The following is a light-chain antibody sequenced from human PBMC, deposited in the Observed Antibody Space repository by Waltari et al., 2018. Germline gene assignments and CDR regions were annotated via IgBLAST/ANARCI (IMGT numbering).Light chain of an antibody. CDR3: SSYTSTNTLL. V-gene: IGLV2-14*03. Sequence: QSALTQPASVSGSTGQSITISCTGTSSDIGAYDYVSWYQQHPGKAPKLMIYDVTTRPAGVSHRFSGSKSGNTASLTISGLQAEDEADYYCSSYTSTNTLLFGGGTMLTVL. CDR1: SSDIGAYDY. CDR2: DVT. J-gene: IGLJ2*01.